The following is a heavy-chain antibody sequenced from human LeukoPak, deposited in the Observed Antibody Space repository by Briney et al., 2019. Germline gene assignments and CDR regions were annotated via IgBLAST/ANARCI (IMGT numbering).Heavy chain of an antibody. D-gene: IGHD7-27*01. J-gene: IGHJ6*03. V-gene: IGHV1-8*03. CDR2: LSPNTGKT. CDR1: GYSFSTFD. Sequence: ASVKVSCKASGYSFSTFDINWVRQAPGQGLEWMGWLSPNTGKTGYAQKFQDRVTITGNSSISTVDMELSSLTSDDTAVYYCARGPLTGEHYHYYMDVWGQGTTVTVSS. CDR3: ARGPLTGEHYHYYMDV.